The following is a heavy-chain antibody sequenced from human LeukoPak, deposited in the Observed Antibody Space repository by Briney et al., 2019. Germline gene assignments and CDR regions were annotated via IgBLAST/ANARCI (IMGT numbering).Heavy chain of an antibody. D-gene: IGHD1-26*01. V-gene: IGHV3-30*02. CDR2: IRYDESNK. CDR1: GFIFSNYG. CDR3: AKDRGVSGGYWRSLDYYMDV. J-gene: IGHJ6*03. Sequence: GGSLRLSCAASGFIFSNYGMHWVRQAPGRGLEWVDFIRYDESNKYYADSVKGRFTISRDNSRNTLYLQMNSLRAEDTAVYYCAKDRGVSGGYWRSLDYYMDVWGKGTTVTVSS.